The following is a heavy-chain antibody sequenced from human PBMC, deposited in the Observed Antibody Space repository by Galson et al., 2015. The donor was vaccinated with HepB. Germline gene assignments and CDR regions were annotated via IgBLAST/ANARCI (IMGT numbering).Heavy chain of an antibody. J-gene: IGHJ4*02. Sequence: QSGAEVKKPGASVKVSCKASGGTFSSYAISWVRQAPGQGLEWMGWISAYNGNTNYAQKLQGRVTMTADTSTSTAYMELRSLRSDDTAVYYCARNGPVGVYGDYLRPGYYFDYWGQGTLVTVSS. D-gene: IGHD4-17*01. CDR3: ARNGPVGVYGDYLRPGYYFDY. CDR1: GGTFSSYA. CDR2: ISAYNGNT. V-gene: IGHV1-18*01.